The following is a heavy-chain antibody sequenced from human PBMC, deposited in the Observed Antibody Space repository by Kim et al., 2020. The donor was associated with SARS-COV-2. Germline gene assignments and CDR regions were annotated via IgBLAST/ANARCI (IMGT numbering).Heavy chain of an antibody. CDR1: GFTFSSYG. CDR2: ISYDGSNK. D-gene: IGHD6-13*01. V-gene: IGHV3-30*18. CDR3: AKDGYSSSWFRGYFDY. Sequence: GGSLRLSCAASGFTFSSYGMHWVRQAPGKGLEWVAVISYDGSNKYYADSVKGRFTISRDNSKNTLYLQMNSLRAEDTAVYYCAKDGYSSSWFRGYFDYWGQGTLVTVSS. J-gene: IGHJ4*02.